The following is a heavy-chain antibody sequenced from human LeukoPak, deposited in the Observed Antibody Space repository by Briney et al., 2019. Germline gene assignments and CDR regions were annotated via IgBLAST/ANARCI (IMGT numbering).Heavy chain of an antibody. CDR2: ISSSSSYI. CDR3: ARDQAAGSYFDY. CDR1: GFTFSICS. V-gene: IGHV3-21*01. Sequence: PGRSLRLSYAFSGFTFSICSMNWVRQAPGKALECGSAISSSSSYIYYADSEKGRFTITRDNAKNSLYLQMNSLRAEDTAVYYCARDQAAGSYFDYWGQGTLVTVSS. D-gene: IGHD6-13*01. J-gene: IGHJ4*02.